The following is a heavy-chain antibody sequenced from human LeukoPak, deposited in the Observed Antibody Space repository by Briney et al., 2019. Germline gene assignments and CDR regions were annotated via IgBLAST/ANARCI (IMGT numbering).Heavy chain of an antibody. V-gene: IGHV3-23*01. CDR3: AKGYGYYFDY. CDR1: GFTFSSYA. Sequence: GGSLRLYCAASGFTFSSYAMSWVRQAPGKGLEWVSAISGSGGSTYDADSVKGRFTISRDNSKNTLYLQMNSLRAEDTAVYYCAKGYGYYFDYWGQGTLVTVSS. J-gene: IGHJ4*02. CDR2: ISGSGGST. D-gene: IGHD4-17*01.